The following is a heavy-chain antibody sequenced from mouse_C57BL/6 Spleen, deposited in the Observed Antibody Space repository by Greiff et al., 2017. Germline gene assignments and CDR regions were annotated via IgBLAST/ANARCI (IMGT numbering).Heavy chain of an antibody. CDR2: IDPNSGGT. J-gene: IGHJ4*01. CDR3: ARLTGTFPMDY. V-gene: IGHV1-72*01. Sequence: PGRGLAWLGRIDPNSGGTKYNDKFKSKATLTVDKPSSTAYMQLSSLTSEDSAVYYCARLTGTFPMDYWGQGTSVTVSS. D-gene: IGHD4-1*01.